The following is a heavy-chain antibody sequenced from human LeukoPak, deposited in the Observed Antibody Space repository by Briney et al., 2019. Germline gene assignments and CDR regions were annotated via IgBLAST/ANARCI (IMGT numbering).Heavy chain of an antibody. Sequence: SVKVSCKASGGTFSSYAISWVRQAPGQGLEWMGRIIPILGIANYAQKFQGRVTITADKSTSTAYTELSSLRSEDTAVYYCARDSVDSSGYYYVSEYFQHWGQGTLVTVSS. V-gene: IGHV1-69*04. CDR3: ARDSVDSSGYYYVSEYFQH. CDR2: IIPILGIA. J-gene: IGHJ1*01. CDR1: GGTFSSYA. D-gene: IGHD3-22*01.